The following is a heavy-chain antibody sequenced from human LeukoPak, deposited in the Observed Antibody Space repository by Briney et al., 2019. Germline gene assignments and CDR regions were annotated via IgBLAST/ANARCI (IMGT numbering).Heavy chain of an antibody. J-gene: IGHJ4*02. CDR3: ARVWGAVSAPFDY. Sequence: MAGGSLRLSCAASGFTFGDYYMSWIRQAPGKGLEWVSYISSSGSTIYYADSVKGRSTISRDNAKNSLYLQMNSLRAEDTAVYYCARVWGAVSAPFDYWGQGTLVTASS. D-gene: IGHD3-10*01. CDR1: GFTFGDYY. V-gene: IGHV3-11*01. CDR2: ISSSGSTI.